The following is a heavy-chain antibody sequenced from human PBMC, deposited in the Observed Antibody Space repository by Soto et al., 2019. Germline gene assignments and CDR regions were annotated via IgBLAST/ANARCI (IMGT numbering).Heavy chain of an antibody. CDR1: GLTFSSYA. CDR2: ISYDGSNK. CDR3: ARDWGRGGYGSASPVDY. D-gene: IGHD3-10*01. J-gene: IGHJ4*02. Sequence: QVQLVESGGGVVQPGRSLRLSCAASGLTFSSYAMHWVRQAPGKGLEWVAVISYDGSNKYYADSGKGRFTISRDNSKNTLYLQMNSLRAEDTAVYYCARDWGRGGYGSASPVDYWGQGTLVTVSS. V-gene: IGHV3-30-3*01.